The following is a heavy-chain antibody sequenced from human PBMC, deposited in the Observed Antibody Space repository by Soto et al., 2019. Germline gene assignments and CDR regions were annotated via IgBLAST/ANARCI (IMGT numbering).Heavy chain of an antibody. V-gene: IGHV1-69*12. Sequence: QVQLVQSGAEVKKPGSSVKVSCKAPGGTFSTYAITWVRQAPGQGLEWMGGIIPMFGTSTYAQKFQGRVTITADESTNTAYMEVSSRTSEDTAVYFCARRRHCSGNSCSYYYGMDVWGQGTTVTVSS. J-gene: IGHJ6*02. CDR1: GGTFSTYA. CDR2: IIPMFGTS. CDR3: ARRRHCSGNSCSYYYGMDV. D-gene: IGHD2-15*01.